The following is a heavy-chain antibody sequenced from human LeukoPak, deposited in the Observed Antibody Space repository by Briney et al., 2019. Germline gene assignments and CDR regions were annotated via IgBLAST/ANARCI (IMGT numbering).Heavy chain of an antibody. CDR3: AKEPTGDSYGPTLFVC. Sequence: GGSLRLSCAASGFTFDDYGMSWVRQAPGKGLEWVAGINWNGGSTGYADSVKGRFTISRDNAKNSLYMQMNSLRAEDTAVYYCAKEPTGDSYGPTLFVCWGEGTLVTLSP. CDR2: INWNGGST. V-gene: IGHV3-20*04. J-gene: IGHJ4*02. D-gene: IGHD5-18*01. CDR1: GFTFDDYG.